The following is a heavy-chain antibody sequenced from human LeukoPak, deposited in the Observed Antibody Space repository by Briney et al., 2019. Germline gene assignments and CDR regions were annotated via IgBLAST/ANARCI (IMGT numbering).Heavy chain of an antibody. CDR3: AREISSSGYPLDY. CDR1: GFTFSSYG. CDR2: IWYDGSSK. V-gene: IGHV3-33*01. Sequence: GRSLRLSCAASGFTFSSYGMHWVRQAPGKGLEWVAVIWYDGSSKYYADSVKGRFTISRDNSKNTLYLQMNSLRAEDTAVYYCAREISSSGYPLDYWGQGTLVTVSS. D-gene: IGHD5-12*01. J-gene: IGHJ4*02.